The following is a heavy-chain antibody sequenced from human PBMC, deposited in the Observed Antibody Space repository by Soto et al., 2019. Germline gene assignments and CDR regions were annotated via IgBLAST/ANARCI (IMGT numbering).Heavy chain of an antibody. CDR1: GFSLTTSGVG. CDR2: IYWDEAK. CDR3: AHRVLRTVFGLVTTTAIYFDF. Sequence: QITLNESGPTVVRPTETLTLTCRFSGFSLTTSGVGVGWIRQSPGKAPEWLALIYWDEAKPYSASLKSRLTINKDTSKNQVVLTVSDLDPTDTATYYCAHRVLRTVFGLVTTTAIYFDFWGQGTPVAVSS. V-gene: IGHV2-5*02. J-gene: IGHJ4*02. D-gene: IGHD3-3*01.